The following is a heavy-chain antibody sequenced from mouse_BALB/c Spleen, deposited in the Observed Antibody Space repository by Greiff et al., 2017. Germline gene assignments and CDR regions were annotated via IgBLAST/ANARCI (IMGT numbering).Heavy chain of an antibody. CDR2: IYPGDGDT. CDR3: ARKGVTTVVAGDY. D-gene: IGHD1-1*01. Sequence: QVQLQQSGAELVRPGSSVKISCKASGYAFSSYWMNWVKQRPGQGLEWIGQIYPGDGDTNYNGKFKGKATLTADKSSSTAYMQLSSLTSEDSAVYFCARKGVTTVVAGDYWGQGTTLTVSS. J-gene: IGHJ2*01. V-gene: IGHV1-80*01. CDR1: GYAFSSYW.